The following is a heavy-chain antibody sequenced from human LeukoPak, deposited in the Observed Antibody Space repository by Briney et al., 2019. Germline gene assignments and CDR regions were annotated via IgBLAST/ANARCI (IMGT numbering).Heavy chain of an antibody. CDR2: IYSSSSYI. CDR1: EFTFNSYC. V-gene: IGHV3-21*01. Sequence: GGSLRLSCAASEFTFNSYCMNWVRQAPGKGLEWVSSIYSSSSYIYYADSVKGRFTISRDNAKSSLYLQMNSLRAEDTAVYYCARGIYDSSGYYYGLDVWGQGTTVTVSS. D-gene: IGHD3-22*01. J-gene: IGHJ6*02. CDR3: ARGIYDSSGYYYGLDV.